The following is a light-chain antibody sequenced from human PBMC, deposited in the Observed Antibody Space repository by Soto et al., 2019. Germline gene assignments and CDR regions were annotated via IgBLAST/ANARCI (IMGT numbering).Light chain of an antibody. J-gene: IGKJ1*01. CDR1: QTISRW. V-gene: IGKV1-5*01. CDR2: TAS. Sequence: DIQMTQSPSTLSASVGDRVTITFRASQTISRWLAWYQQKPGKAPRLLIYTASTLESGVPSRFSASGSGMEFTLTISSLHPDDFATYYCQEYNNYWTFGQGTKVDIK. CDR3: QEYNNYWT.